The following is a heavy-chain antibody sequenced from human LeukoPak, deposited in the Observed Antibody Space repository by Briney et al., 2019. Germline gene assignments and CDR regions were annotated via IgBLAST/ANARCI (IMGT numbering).Heavy chain of an antibody. D-gene: IGHD3-10*01. J-gene: IGHJ5*02. CDR2: INQSGDT. CDR3: ARVTYGSGSYHGRFDP. CDR1: GGSSSDYY. V-gene: IGHV4-34*01. Sequence: SETLSLTRRDYGGSSSDYYWSWIRQPPGKGLEWIGEINQSGDTNYNPSLTSRVTLPVETSKYQFSLRLTSVTAADTAVYYCARVTYGSGSYHGRFDPWGQGTLVTVSS.